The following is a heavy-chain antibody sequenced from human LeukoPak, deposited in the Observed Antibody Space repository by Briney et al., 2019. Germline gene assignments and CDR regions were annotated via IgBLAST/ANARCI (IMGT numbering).Heavy chain of an antibody. CDR1: GFTFSSYS. CDR3: ARAVPSTYYYDSSGYPDY. V-gene: IGHV3-21*01. D-gene: IGHD3-22*01. Sequence: GGSLRLSCAASGFTFSSYSINWVCQAPRKGLEWVSSISSSSSYIYYADSVKGRFTISRDNAKNSLYLQMNSLRAEDTAVYYCARAVPSTYYYDSSGYPDYWGQGTLVTVSS. J-gene: IGHJ4*02. CDR2: ISSSSSYI.